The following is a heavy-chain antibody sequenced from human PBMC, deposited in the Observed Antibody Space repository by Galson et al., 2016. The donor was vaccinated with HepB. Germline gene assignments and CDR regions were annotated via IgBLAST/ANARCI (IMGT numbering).Heavy chain of an antibody. CDR3: ARTYYYDSSGYYWGYDWYFDL. J-gene: IGHJ2*01. CDR1: GGSISSSSYY. D-gene: IGHD3-22*01. CDR2: IHYFGST. V-gene: IGHV4-39*01. Sequence: TLSLTCTVSGGSISSSSYYWGWIRQPPGKGLEWIGSIHYFGSTHYNPSLKSRVTISVDPFKKQFSLRVSSVTAADSAIYYCARTYYYDSSGYYWGYDWYFDLWGRGTLVTVSS.